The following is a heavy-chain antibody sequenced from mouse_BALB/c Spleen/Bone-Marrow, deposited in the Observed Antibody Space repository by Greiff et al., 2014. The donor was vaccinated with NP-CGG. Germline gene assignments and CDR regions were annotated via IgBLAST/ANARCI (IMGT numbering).Heavy chain of an antibody. CDR3: ARLRRYYGYFDY. Sequence: DVQLVESGGGLVQPGGSRKLSCAASGFIFSSFGMHWVRQAPEKGLEWVAYISSGSSTIYYADTVKGRFTISRDNPKNTLFLQMTSLRSEDTAMYYCARLRRYYGYFDYWGQGTTLTVSS. V-gene: IGHV5-17*02. J-gene: IGHJ2*01. CDR2: ISSGSSTI. CDR1: GFIFSSFG. D-gene: IGHD1-1*01.